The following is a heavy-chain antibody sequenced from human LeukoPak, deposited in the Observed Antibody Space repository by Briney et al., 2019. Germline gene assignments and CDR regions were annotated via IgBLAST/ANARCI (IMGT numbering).Heavy chain of an antibody. CDR1: GGSFSTYY. V-gene: IGHV4-59*01. J-gene: IGHJ4*02. CDR2: INYSGST. CDR3: ARGIKAGLGGAPAY. Sequence: SETLSPTCTVSGGSFSTYYWSWIRQPPGKGLEWIGYINYSGSTTYSPSLKSRVTISVDASKSQFSLKLTSVTAADTAVYYCARGIKAGLGGAPAYWGQGTLVTVSS. D-gene: IGHD3-10*01.